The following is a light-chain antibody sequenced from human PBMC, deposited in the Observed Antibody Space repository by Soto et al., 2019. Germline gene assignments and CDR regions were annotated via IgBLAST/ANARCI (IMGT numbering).Light chain of an antibody. J-gene: IGKJ5*01. CDR3: QQRYSTTIS. CDR2: TAS. Sequence: DIRRTQSPSSLSASVGHRVTITCRASQSISSHLNWYQQKPGKAPNLLMYTASNLQSGVPSRFSGNGSGTDFTLTISRLKHEDFATYDGQQRYSTTISFGQGTRLEI. CDR1: QSISSH. V-gene: IGKV1-39*01.